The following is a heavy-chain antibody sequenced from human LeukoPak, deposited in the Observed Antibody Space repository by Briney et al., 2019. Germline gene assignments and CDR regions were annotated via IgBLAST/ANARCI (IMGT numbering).Heavy chain of an antibody. D-gene: IGHD5-18*01. CDR3: ASLHSYYFDY. V-gene: IGHV4-31*03. CDR1: GGFISSSSYY. Sequence: SETLTLTCTVSGGFISSSSYYWALIRQHPGRGLEWIAYIYYSGSTYYNPSLQSRVTISVDTSKNQFSLQLSSVTAADTAVYYCASLHSYYFDYWGQGTLVTVSS. CDR2: IYYSGST. J-gene: IGHJ4*02.